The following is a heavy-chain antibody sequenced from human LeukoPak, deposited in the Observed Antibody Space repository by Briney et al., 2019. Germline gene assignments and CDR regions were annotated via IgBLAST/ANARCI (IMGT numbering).Heavy chain of an antibody. Sequence: PGGSLRLSCAASGFIFSSYSMNWVRQAPGKGLEWVSYINGGGSTMNYADSVKGRFTISRDNAKNSLYLQMNSLRAEDTAVYYCARDAHYYDSSGYFRAPFDYWGQGTLVTVSS. V-gene: IGHV3-48*04. J-gene: IGHJ4*02. CDR2: INGGGSTM. CDR3: ARDAHYYDSSGYFRAPFDY. D-gene: IGHD3-22*01. CDR1: GFIFSSYS.